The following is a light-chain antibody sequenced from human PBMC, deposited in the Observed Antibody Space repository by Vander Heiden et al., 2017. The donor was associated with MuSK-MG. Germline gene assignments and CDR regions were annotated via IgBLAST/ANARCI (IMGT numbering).Light chain of an antibody. CDR2: KAS. CDR1: QIVSRW. CDR3: KQYNTYSWT. J-gene: IGKJ1*01. Sequence: DIQMTQSPSTLYASVGDRITITCRASQIVSRWLAWYQQKPGNAPKLLIYKASTFGSWVPSRFSGSGSGTEFTLTISSLQPDDFATYYCKQYNTYSWTFGQGTKVEVK. V-gene: IGKV1-5*03.